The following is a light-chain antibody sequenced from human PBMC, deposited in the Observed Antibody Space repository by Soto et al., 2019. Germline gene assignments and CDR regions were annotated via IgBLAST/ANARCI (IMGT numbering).Light chain of an antibody. CDR1: QSVLYRSNKKNY. CDR2: GAS. V-gene: IGKV4-1*01. CDR3: QHRSNWPLT. J-gene: IGKJ4*01. Sequence: DIEMTQSPDSLAVSLGARATINCKSSQSVLYRSNKKNYLAWYQQKPSQAPRLLIFGASSRAAGIPDRFSGSGSGTDFTLAIGRLEPEDFAVYYCQHRSNWPLTFGGGTKVDIK.